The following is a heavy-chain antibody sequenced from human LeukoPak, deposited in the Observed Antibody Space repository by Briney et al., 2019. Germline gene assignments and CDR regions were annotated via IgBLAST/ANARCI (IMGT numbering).Heavy chain of an antibody. CDR2: IIVSGGIT. Sequence: PGGSLRLSCAASGFTFSSYAMSWGRQAPGEGLEWVSAIIVSGGITYYADSVKGRFTISRDNSKNTLYLQMNSLRTEDTAVYYCAKDLTTIFGVVNDYWGQGTLVTVSS. D-gene: IGHD3-3*01. CDR1: GFTFSSYA. J-gene: IGHJ4*02. CDR3: AKDLTTIFGVVNDY. V-gene: IGHV3-23*01.